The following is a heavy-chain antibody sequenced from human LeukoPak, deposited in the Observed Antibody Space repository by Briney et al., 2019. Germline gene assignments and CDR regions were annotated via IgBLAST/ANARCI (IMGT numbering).Heavy chain of an antibody. CDR3: ARDRSYIWFDP. Sequence: SETLSLTCTVSGGSISSYYWSWIRQPPGKGLEWIGYFYYSGSTNYNPSFKSRVTISVDTSKNQFSLKLSSVTAADTAVYYCARDRSYIWFDPWGQGTLVTASS. CDR1: GGSISSYY. CDR2: FYYSGST. V-gene: IGHV4-59*01. D-gene: IGHD1-26*01. J-gene: IGHJ5*02.